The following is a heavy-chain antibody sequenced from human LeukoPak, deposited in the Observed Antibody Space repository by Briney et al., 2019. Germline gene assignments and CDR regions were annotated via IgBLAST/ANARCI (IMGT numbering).Heavy chain of an antibody. D-gene: IGHD4-17*01. J-gene: IGHJ4*02. Sequence: PGRSLRLSCAASGLTFSSYAMHWVRQAPGKGLEWVAVISYDGSNKYYADSVKGRFTISRDNSKNTLYLQMNSLRAEDTAVYYCARDHGDYGDYAFDYWGQGTLVTVSS. V-gene: IGHV3-30*04. CDR2: ISYDGSNK. CDR1: GLTFSSYA. CDR3: ARDHGDYGDYAFDY.